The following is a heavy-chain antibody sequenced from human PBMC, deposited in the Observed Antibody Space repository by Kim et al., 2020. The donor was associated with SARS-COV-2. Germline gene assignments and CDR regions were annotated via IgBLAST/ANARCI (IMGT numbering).Heavy chain of an antibody. V-gene: IGHV1-8*01. CDR1: GHTFTSYD. Sequence: ASVKVSCKASGHTFTSYDINWVRQATGQGLEWMGWMNPNSGNTGYAQKFQGRVTMTRNTSISTAYMELSSLRSEDTAVYYCVRGGMATSFSSIDYWGQGTLVTVSS. D-gene: IGHD5-12*01. CDR3: VRGGMATSFSSIDY. J-gene: IGHJ4*02. CDR2: MNPNSGNT.